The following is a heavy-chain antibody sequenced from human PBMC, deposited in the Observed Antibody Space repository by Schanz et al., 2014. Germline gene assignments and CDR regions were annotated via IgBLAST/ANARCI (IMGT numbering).Heavy chain of an antibody. CDR3: AKDFFIGVARGVIISHDAIDI. D-gene: IGHD3-10*01. CDR2: ISGSGVTI. Sequence: VQLVDSGGGLVQPGRSLRLSCAASGFPFNEYGMLWVRQAPGKGLEWVSVISGSGVTIYYADSVKGRFTISRDNSNNTVFLQMNSLRAEDTAVYYCAKDFFIGVARGVIISHDAIDIWGQGTKVTVSS. CDR1: GFPFNEYG. V-gene: IGHV3-23*04. J-gene: IGHJ3*02.